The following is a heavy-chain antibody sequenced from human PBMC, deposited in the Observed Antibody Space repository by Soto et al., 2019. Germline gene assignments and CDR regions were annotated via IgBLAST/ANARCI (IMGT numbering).Heavy chain of an antibody. J-gene: IGHJ4*02. CDR3: AREGNLGRWIQPLDS. CDR1: GDSISSSSYY. V-gene: IGHV4-39*07. D-gene: IGHD2-2*03. CDR2: IHYNGNT. Sequence: SETLSLTCTVSGDSISSSSYYWGWVRQPPGKGLEWIGNIHYNGNTKYSPSLKSRVTMSVDTSKNHFSLKLISVTTADTAVYFCAREGNLGRWIQPLDSWGQGTLVTVSS.